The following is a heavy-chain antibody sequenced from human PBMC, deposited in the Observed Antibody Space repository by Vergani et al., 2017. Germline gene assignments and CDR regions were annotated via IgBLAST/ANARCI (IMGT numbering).Heavy chain of an antibody. Sequence: QVQLQESGPGLVKPSETLSITCTVSGGSISSYYWSWIRQPPGKGLEWIGYIYYSGSTNYNPSLKSRVTISVDTSKNQFSLKLSSVTAADTAVYYCARRGSGWGLLFDPWGQGTLVTVSS. CDR3: ARRGSGWGLLFDP. CDR2: IYYSGST. V-gene: IGHV4-59*01. CDR1: GGSISSYY. J-gene: IGHJ5*02. D-gene: IGHD6-19*01.